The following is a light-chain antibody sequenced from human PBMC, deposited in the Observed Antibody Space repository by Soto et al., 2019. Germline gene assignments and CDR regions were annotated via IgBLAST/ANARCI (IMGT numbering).Light chain of an antibody. J-gene: IGKJ1*01. CDR3: QQYNSYPWT. CDR2: KAS. CDR1: QSISSW. V-gene: IGKV1-5*03. Sequence: DIQMTQSPSTLSASVGDRVTITCRASQSISSWLAWYQQKPGKAPKPLIYKASSLESGVPSRFSGSGSGTEFTLTISSLQPDDFATYYCQQYNSYPWTFGQGTKVELK.